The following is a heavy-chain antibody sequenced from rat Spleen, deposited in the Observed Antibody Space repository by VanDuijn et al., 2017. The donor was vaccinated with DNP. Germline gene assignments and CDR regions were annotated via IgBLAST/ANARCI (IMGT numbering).Heavy chain of an antibody. J-gene: IGHJ3*01. CDR2: IIYDGSST. Sequence: EVQLVESGGGLVQPGNSLKLSCAASGFTFSDYAMAWVRQSPKKGLEWVATIIYDGSSTYYRDSVRGRFTISRDYARSTLYLQMDSLRSEDTATYYCATSSYLGYDYGFAYWGQGTLVTVSS. V-gene: IGHV5S10*01. CDR3: ATSSYLGYDYGFAY. CDR1: GFTFSDYA. D-gene: IGHD1-7*01.